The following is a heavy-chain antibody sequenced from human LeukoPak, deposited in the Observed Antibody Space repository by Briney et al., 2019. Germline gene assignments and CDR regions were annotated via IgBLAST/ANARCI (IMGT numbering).Heavy chain of an antibody. CDR1: EFTVSGNY. Sequence: PGGSLRLSCAVFEFTVSGNYMSWVRQAPRKGLEWVSAIYTDGNTHYAGSVKGRFTISRDSFKNTLYLQMNSLRAEDTAVYYCARDRPYGGVGDFDYWGQGTLVTVSS. D-gene: IGHD3-16*01. J-gene: IGHJ4*02. CDR3: ARDRPYGGVGDFDY. V-gene: IGHV3-66*01. CDR2: IYTDGNT.